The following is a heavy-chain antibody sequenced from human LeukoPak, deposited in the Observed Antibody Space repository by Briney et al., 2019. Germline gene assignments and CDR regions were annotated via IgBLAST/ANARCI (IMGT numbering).Heavy chain of an antibody. CDR2: IRSSGTTI. CDR1: GFTFSDYY. CDR3: ARDRGAVTDVFDY. V-gene: IGHV3-11*04. J-gene: IGHJ4*02. Sequence: GGSLRLSCVASGFTFSDYYMSLIRQAPGKGLEWVSYIRSSGTTIHYAGSVKGRFTISRDNAKNSLYLQMNSLRAEDTAVYYCARDRGAVTDVFDYWGQGTLVTVSS. D-gene: IGHD6-19*01.